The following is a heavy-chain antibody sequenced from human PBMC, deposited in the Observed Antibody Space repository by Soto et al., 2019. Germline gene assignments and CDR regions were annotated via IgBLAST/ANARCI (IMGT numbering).Heavy chain of an antibody. J-gene: IGHJ4*02. CDR1: GFTFSSYG. CDR3: ARGASEDILTGYRN. D-gene: IGHD3-9*01. CDR2: IWYDGSNK. V-gene: IGHV3-33*01. Sequence: QVQLVESGGGVVQPGRSLRLSCAASGFTFSSYGMHWVRQAPGKGLEWVAVIWYDGSNKYYADSVKGRFTISRDNSKNTLYLQMNSLRAEDTAVYYCARGASEDILTGYRNWGQGTLVTVSS.